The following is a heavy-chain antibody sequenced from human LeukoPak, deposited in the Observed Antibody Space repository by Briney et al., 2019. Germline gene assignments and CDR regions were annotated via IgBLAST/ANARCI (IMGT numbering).Heavy chain of an antibody. Sequence: GGSLRLSCAASGFTFSSYAMSWVRQAPGKGLEWVSAISGSGGSTYYADSVKGRFTISRDNSKNTLYLQMNSLRAEDTAVYYCAKVAPDIVVVPAAPGAFDIWGQGTMVTVSS. CDR2: ISGSGGST. J-gene: IGHJ3*02. CDR1: GFTFSSYA. D-gene: IGHD2-2*01. V-gene: IGHV3-23*01. CDR3: AKVAPDIVVVPAAPGAFDI.